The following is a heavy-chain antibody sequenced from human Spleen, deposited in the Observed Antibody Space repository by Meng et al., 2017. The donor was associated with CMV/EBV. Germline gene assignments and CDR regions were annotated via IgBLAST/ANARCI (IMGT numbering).Heavy chain of an antibody. CDR3: ASAPQGIAVAGTGAVDY. J-gene: IGHJ4*02. CDR2: IYHSGST. Sequence: SISSSNLWTWVRQVPGKGLEWIGEIYHSGSTNYNPSLKSRVTISVDKFKNQFSLKLGSVTAADTAVYYCASAPQGIAVAGTGAVDYWGQGTLVTVSS. D-gene: IGHD6-19*01. CDR1: SISSSNL. V-gene: IGHV4-4*02.